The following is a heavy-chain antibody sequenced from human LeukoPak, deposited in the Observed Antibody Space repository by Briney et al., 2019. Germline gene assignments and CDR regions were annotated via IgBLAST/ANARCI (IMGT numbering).Heavy chain of an antibody. Sequence: SETLSLTCTVSGGSISLWQWNWIRQPAGMGLEWIGRFYTGGVPNNNPSLKSRVTMSLDTSKNQFFLKLSSVTAADTAVYFCATGAGPFDYWGQGILVTVSS. CDR3: ATGAGPFDY. CDR2: FYTGGVP. V-gene: IGHV4-4*07. D-gene: IGHD4-17*01. J-gene: IGHJ4*02. CDR1: GGSISLWQ.